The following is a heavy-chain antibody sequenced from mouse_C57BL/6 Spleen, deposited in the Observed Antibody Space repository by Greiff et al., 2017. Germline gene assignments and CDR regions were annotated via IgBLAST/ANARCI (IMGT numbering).Heavy chain of an antibody. CDR1: GYTFTSYW. J-gene: IGHJ4*01. CDR3: ARGESSYAMDY. CDR2: IDPNSGGT. Sequence: QVQLQQPGAELVKPGASVKLSCKASGYTFTSYWMHWVKQRPGRGLEWIGSIDPNSGGTKYNEKFKSKATLTVDKPSSTAYMQLSSLKSENSAFYYCARGESSYAMDYWGQGASVTVSS. V-gene: IGHV1-72*01.